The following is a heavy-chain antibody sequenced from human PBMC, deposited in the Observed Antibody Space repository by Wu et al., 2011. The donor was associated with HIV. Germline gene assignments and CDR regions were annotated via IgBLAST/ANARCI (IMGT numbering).Heavy chain of an antibody. V-gene: IGHV1-69*14. J-gene: IGHJ4*02. D-gene: IGHD5-24*01. Sequence: QVQLVQSGAEVKKPGSSVKVSCKTSGDTFSRYTVSWVRQAPGQGPEWLGGIIPIEGTANYAQKFQGRVTITADKFRSTVYMELNSLRTDDTAVYYCARESSRWLQFEYFDYWGQGTLVTVSS. CDR3: ARESSRWLQFEYFDY. CDR2: IIPIEGTA. CDR1: GDTFSRYT.